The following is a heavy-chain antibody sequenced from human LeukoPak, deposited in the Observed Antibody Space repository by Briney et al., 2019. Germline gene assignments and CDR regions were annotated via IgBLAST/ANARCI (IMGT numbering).Heavy chain of an antibody. D-gene: IGHD5-24*01. CDR1: GFTFSSYA. CDR3: ARDKTSRDGYNPITGYFDY. V-gene: IGHV3-30-3*01. CDR2: ISYDGSNK. J-gene: IGHJ4*02. Sequence: GGSLRLSCAASGFTFSSYAMHWVRQAPGKGLEWVAVISYDGSNKYYADSVKGRFTISRDNSKNTLYLQMNSLRAEDTAVYYWARDKTSRDGYNPITGYFDYWGQGTLVTVSS.